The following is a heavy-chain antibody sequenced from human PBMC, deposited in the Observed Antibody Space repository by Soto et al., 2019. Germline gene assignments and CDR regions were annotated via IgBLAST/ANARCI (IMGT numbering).Heavy chain of an antibody. Sequence: QVQLQESGPGLVKPSGTLSLTCAVSGGSNSSSNWWSWVRQPPGKGLEWIGEIYHSASTNYNPSLKSRVNISVDKSKSQFALKLSSVTAADTAVYYCARLNYYDSSGPKYDYWGQGTLVTVSS. CDR3: ARLNYYDSSGPKYDY. CDR1: GGSNSSSNW. CDR2: IYHSAST. J-gene: IGHJ4*02. V-gene: IGHV4-4*02. D-gene: IGHD3-22*01.